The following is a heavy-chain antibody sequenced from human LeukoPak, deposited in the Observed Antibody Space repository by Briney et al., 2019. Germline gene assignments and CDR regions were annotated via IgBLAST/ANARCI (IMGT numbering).Heavy chain of an antibody. CDR2: GHHSESS. CDR3: ARESAGSLHDSTAAFHY. J-gene: IGHJ4*02. CDR1: GDSVTSTY. Sequence: SETLSLTCSVSGDSVTSTYWSWIRQPPGKGLEWIAYGHHSESSNYNPSFRSRVTIPVDTSRNQFSLRLTSVTAADTAVYYCARESAGSLHDSTAAFHYWGQGILVIASS. V-gene: IGHV4-59*02. D-gene: IGHD2-8*02.